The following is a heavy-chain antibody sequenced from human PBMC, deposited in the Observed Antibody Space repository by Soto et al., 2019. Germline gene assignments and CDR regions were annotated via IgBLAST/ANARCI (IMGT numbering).Heavy chain of an antibody. CDR3: ASDRDILTGYDAFDI. Sequence: ETLSLTCAVSGGSISSSNWWSWVRQPPGKGLEWIGEIYHSGSTNYNPSLKSRVTISVDKSKNQFSLKLSSVTAADTAVYYCASDRDILTGYDAFDIWGQGTMVTVSS. CDR1: GGSISSSNW. D-gene: IGHD3-9*01. V-gene: IGHV4-4*02. J-gene: IGHJ3*02. CDR2: IYHSGST.